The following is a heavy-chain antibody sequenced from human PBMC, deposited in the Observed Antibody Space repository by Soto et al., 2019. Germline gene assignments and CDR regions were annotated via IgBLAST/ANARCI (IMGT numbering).Heavy chain of an antibody. D-gene: IGHD6-13*01. CDR2: ISYDGSNK. CDR3: AREVSYSSSWFYYYYGMDV. Sequence: GGSLRLSCAASGFTFSSYAMHWVRQAPGKGLEWVAVISYDGSNKYYADSVKGRFTISRDNSKNTLYLQMNSLRAEDTAVYYCAREVSYSSSWFYYYYGMDVWGQGTTVTVSS. J-gene: IGHJ6*02. V-gene: IGHV3-30-3*01. CDR1: GFTFSSYA.